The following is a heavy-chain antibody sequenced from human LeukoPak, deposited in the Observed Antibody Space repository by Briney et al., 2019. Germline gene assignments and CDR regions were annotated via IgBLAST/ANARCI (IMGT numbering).Heavy chain of an antibody. CDR1: GYTFTGYY. CDR3: AIVVVAATLDY. V-gene: IGHV1-2*02. D-gene: IGHD2-15*01. Sequence: ASVKVSCKASGYTFTGYYMHWVRQAPGQGLEWMGWINPNSGGTSYAQKFQGRVTMTRDTSISTAYMELSRLRSDDTAVYYCAIVVVAATLDYWGQGTLVTVSS. J-gene: IGHJ4*02. CDR2: INPNSGGT.